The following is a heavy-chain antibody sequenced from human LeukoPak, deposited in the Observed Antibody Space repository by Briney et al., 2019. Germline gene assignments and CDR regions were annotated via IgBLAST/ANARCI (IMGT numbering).Heavy chain of an antibody. V-gene: IGHV4-34*01. CDR1: GGSFSGYY. D-gene: IGHD5-18*01. CDR2: INHSGST. Sequence: PSETLSLTCAVYGGSFSGYYWSWIRQPPGKGLEWIGVINHSGSTNYNPSLKSRVTISVDTSKNQFSLKLSSVTAADTAVYYCARAKTSPRGYSYGYMYWGQGTLVTVSS. CDR3: ARAKTSPRGYSYGYMY. J-gene: IGHJ4*02.